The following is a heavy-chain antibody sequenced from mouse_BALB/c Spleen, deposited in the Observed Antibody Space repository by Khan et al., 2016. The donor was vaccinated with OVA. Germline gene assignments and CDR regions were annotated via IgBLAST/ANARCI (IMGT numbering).Heavy chain of an antibody. D-gene: IGHD3-1*01. CDR2: IDPFNGGT. Sequence: EVELVESGPELMKPGASVKISCKASGYSFTSYYIHWVKQSPGKSLEWIGYIDPFNGGTSYNQKFKGKATLTLDKSSSTAYMHLSSLTSEDSAVYYCARGELGRRAYAMDYWGQGTSVTVSS. V-gene: IGHV1S135*01. CDR1: GYSFTSYY. CDR3: ARGELGRRAYAMDY. J-gene: IGHJ4*01.